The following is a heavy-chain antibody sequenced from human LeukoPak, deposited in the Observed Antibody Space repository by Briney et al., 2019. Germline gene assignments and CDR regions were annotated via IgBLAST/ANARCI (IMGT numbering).Heavy chain of an antibody. V-gene: IGHV3-53*05. Sequence: PGGSLRLSCAASGFTVSSNYMSWVRQAPGKGLEWVSVIYSGGSTYYADSVKGRFTISRDSSKNTLYLQMNSLRAEDTAVYYCAKERPQTYYDFWSGRAYYYYGMDVWGQGTTVTVSS. D-gene: IGHD3-3*01. J-gene: IGHJ6*02. CDR1: GFTVSSNY. CDR2: IYSGGST. CDR3: AKERPQTYYDFWSGRAYYYYGMDV.